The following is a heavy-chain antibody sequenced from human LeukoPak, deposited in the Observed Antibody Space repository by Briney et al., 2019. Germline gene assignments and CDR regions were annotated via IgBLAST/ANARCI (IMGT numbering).Heavy chain of an antibody. J-gene: IGHJ3*02. CDR3: AKQMATNLDAFDI. V-gene: IGHV3-23*01. CDR1: GFTLSSHW. CDR2: ISGSGGST. D-gene: IGHD5-24*01. Sequence: GGSLRLSCAASGFTLSSHWMGWVRQAPGKGLEWVSAISGSGGSTYYADSVKGRFTISRDNSKNTLYLQMNSLRAEDTAVYYCAKQMATNLDAFDIWGQGTMVTVSS.